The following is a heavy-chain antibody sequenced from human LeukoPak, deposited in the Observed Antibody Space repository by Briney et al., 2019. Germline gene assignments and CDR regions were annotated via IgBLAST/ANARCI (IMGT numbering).Heavy chain of an antibody. CDR2: VNHSGST. J-gene: IGHJ4*02. D-gene: IGHD3-10*01. CDR1: GGSFSGYY. Sequence: SETLSLTCAVYGGSFSGYYWSWIRQPPGKGLEWIGEVNHSGSTNYNPSLKSRVTISVDTSKNQFSLKLSSVTAADTAVYYCARADFSRYYYGPGSYYLAHSRFRGGGFDYWGQGTLVTVSS. V-gene: IGHV4-34*01. CDR3: ARADFSRYYYGPGSYYLAHSRFRGGGFDY.